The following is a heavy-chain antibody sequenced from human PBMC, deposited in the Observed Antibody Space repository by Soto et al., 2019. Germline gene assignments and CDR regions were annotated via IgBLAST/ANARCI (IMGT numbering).Heavy chain of an antibody. V-gene: IGHV4-31*03. CDR3: ARDQRYCTNGVCYIEGGFDP. CDR1: GGSISSGGYY. CDR2: IYYSGST. Sequence: QVQLQESGPGLVKPSQTLSLTCTVSGGSISSGGYYWSWIRQHPGKGLEWIGYIYYSGSTYYNPSLKSRVTTSVDTSKNQFSLKLSSVTAADTAVYYCARDQRYCTNGVCYIEGGFDPWGQGTLVTVSS. D-gene: IGHD2-8*01. J-gene: IGHJ5*02.